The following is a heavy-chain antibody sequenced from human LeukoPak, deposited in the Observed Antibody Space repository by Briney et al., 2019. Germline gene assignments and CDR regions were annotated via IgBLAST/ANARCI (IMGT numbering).Heavy chain of an antibody. V-gene: IGHV4-38-2*01. D-gene: IGHD3-3*01. J-gene: IGHJ5*02. CDR1: GYSISSGYY. Sequence: SETLSLTCAVSGYSISSGYYWGWIRQPPGKGLEWIGSIYRSGSTYYNPSLKSRVTISVDTSKNQFSLKLSSVTAADTAVYYCARHQRSYDFWSGYYIPSWFDPWGQGTLVTVSS. CDR2: IYRSGST. CDR3: ARHQRSYDFWSGYYIPSWFDP.